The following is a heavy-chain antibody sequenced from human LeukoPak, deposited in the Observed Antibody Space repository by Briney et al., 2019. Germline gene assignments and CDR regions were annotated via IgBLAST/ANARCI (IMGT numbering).Heavy chain of an antibody. V-gene: IGHV3-30*02. D-gene: IGHD6-19*01. Sequence: GGSLRLTCAASGFTFSSYGMHWVRQAPGKGLKWVAVIWYGGSNKYYADSVKGRFTISRDNSKNTLYLQMNSLRAEDTAVYYCAKDRSGWYGIDYWGQGTLVTVSS. CDR1: GFTFSSYG. CDR3: AKDRSGWYGIDY. J-gene: IGHJ4*02. CDR2: IWYGGSNK.